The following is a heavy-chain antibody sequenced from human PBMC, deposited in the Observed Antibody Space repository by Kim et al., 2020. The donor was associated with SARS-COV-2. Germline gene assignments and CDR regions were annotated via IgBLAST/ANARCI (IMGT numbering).Heavy chain of an antibody. V-gene: IGHV1-18*04. CDR2: ISAYNGNT. CDR1: GYTFTSYG. Sequence: ASVKVSCKASGYTFTSYGISWVRQAPGQGLEWTGWISAYNGNTNYAQKLQGRVTMTTDTSTSTAYMELRSLRSDDTAVYYCARDRSGYDYSYYYYYGIDVWGQGTTVTVSS. D-gene: IGHD5-12*01. CDR3: ARDRSGYDYSYYYYYGIDV. J-gene: IGHJ6*02.